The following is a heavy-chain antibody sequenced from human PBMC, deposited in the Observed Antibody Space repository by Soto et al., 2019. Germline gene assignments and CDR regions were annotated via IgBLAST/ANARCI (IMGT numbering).Heavy chain of an antibody. CDR3: ARDQTGIYPDHWFDP. V-gene: IGHV3-33*01. D-gene: IGHD1-26*01. CDR2: IWSDGSNT. Sequence: QVQLVESGGGVVQPGRSLSLSCAASGFTCSNYAIHWVRQAPGTGLEWVSVIWSDGSNTYYTDSVKGRFTISSDNSKNTVHWQMNSLRAEDTAVYYCARDQTGIYPDHWFDPWGQGTLVTVSS. J-gene: IGHJ5*02. CDR1: GFTCSNYA.